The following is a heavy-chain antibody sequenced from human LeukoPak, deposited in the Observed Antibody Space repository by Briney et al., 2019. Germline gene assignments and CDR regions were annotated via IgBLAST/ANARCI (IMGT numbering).Heavy chain of an antibody. V-gene: IGHV3-9*01. D-gene: IGHD6-13*01. CDR2: ISFNSGHI. CDR3: AKDMSGSSWYYFDT. Sequence: PGGSLRLSCTAFGFTFDAYAMHWVRQVPGKGLGWVSGISFNSGHIGYADSVKGRFTIFRDNAKTSVYLQMSSLTAEDTALYYCAKDMSGSSWYYFDTWGQGTLVTVSS. CDR1: GFTFDAYA. J-gene: IGHJ4*02.